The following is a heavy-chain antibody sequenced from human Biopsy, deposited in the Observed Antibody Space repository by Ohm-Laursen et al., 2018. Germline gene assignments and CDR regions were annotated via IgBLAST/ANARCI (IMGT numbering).Heavy chain of an antibody. CDR2: ITQSGST. Sequence: GTLSLTCAVYGGSFNGYFWSWIRQPPGKGLEWIGDITQSGSTNYSPSLKSRVTISVDTAKNQFSLELSSVTAADTAVYYCARVGAGAPSIDYFDYWGQGALVTVSS. V-gene: IGHV4-34*01. D-gene: IGHD1-26*01. J-gene: IGHJ4*02. CDR3: ARVGAGAPSIDYFDY. CDR1: GGSFNGYF.